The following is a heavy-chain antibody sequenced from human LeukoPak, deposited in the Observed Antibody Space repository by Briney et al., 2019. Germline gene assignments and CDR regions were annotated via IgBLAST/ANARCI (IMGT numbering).Heavy chain of an antibody. D-gene: IGHD3-16*02. CDR1: GYTLTELS. V-gene: IGHV1-2*04. J-gene: IGHJ3*02. CDR3: ARASGPAGNYDYVWGSYRYNDGAFDI. Sequence: ASVKVSCKVSGYTLTELSMHWVRQAPGQGLEWMGWINPNSGGTNYAQKFQGWVTMTRDTSISTAYMELSRLRSDVTAVYYCARASGPAGNYDYVWGSYRYNDGAFDIWGQGTMVTVSS. CDR2: INPNSGGT.